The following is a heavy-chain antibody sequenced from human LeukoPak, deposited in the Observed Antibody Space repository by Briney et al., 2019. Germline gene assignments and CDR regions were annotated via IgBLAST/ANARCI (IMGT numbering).Heavy chain of an antibody. J-gene: IGHJ3*02. CDR3: ARVGKADAFDI. Sequence: GGSLRLSCAASGFTFSSYSMNWVRQAPGKGLEWVSSISSSSSYIYYADSVKGRFTISRDNAKNSLYLQMNSLRAEDAAVYYCARVGKADAFDIWGQGTMVTVSS. CDR2: ISSSSSYI. CDR1: GFTFSSYS. V-gene: IGHV3-21*01. D-gene: IGHD7-27*01.